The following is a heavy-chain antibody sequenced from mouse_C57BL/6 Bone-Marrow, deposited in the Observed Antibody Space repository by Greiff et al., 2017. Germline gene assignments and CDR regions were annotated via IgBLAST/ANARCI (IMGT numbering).Heavy chain of an antibody. CDR3: ARDYCSNRDYFDY. D-gene: IGHD2-5*01. Sequence: EVQVVESGGGLVKPGGSLKLSCAASGFTFSSYAMSWVRQTPEKRLEWVATISDGGSYTYYPDNVKGRFTISRDNAKNNLYLQMSHLKSEDTAMYYCARDYCSNRDYFDYWGQGTTLTVSS. J-gene: IGHJ2*01. CDR1: GFTFSSYA. CDR2: ISDGGSYT. V-gene: IGHV5-4*01.